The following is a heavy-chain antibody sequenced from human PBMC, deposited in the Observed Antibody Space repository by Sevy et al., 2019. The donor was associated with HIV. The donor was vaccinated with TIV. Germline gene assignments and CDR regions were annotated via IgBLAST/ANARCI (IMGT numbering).Heavy chain of an antibody. Sequence: GGSLRLSCAASGFTVNRNYMSWVRQAPGKGLEWVSVIYSGGDTDYADSVKGRFTISRDNSMNTLYLQMNSLRAEDTAVYYCAGSVAGFAYFDYLGQGTLVTVSS. J-gene: IGHJ4*02. CDR1: GFTVNRNY. CDR2: IYSGGDT. CDR3: AGSVAGFAYFDY. V-gene: IGHV3-66*01. D-gene: IGHD6-19*01.